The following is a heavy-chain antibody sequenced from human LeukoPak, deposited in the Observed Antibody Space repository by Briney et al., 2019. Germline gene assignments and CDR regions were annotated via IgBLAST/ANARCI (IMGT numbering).Heavy chain of an antibody. V-gene: IGHV4-59*08. CDR1: GGSITNYY. D-gene: IGHD1-26*01. Sequence: SETLSLTCSVSGGSITNYYWSWIRESPGKGLEWIGFIYNTGRTNYNPSLQSRVTMSIDTSKNQFSLKLSSVTAADTAVYYCARQGELAIDYWGQGTLVTVSS. CDR3: ARQGELAIDY. CDR2: IYNTGRT. J-gene: IGHJ4*02.